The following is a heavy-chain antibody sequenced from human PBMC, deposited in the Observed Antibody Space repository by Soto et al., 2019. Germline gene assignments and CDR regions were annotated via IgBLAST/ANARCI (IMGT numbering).Heavy chain of an antibody. D-gene: IGHD3-3*01. V-gene: IGHV1-18*01. J-gene: IGHJ4*02. CDR2: ISAYNGNT. Sequence: ASVKVSCKASGYTFTSYGISWVRQAPGQGLEWMGWISAYNGNTNYAQKLQGRVTMTTDTSTSTAYMELRSLRSDDTAVYYCARQPKLSITIFGVVIPASYYFDYWGQGTLVTVSS. CDR3: ARQPKLSITIFGVVIPASYYFDY. CDR1: GYTFTSYG.